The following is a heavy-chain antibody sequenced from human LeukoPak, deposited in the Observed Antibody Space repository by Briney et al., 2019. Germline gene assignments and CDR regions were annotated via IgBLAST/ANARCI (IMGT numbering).Heavy chain of an antibody. Sequence: GSLRLSCAASGFTFSDYYMSWIRQAPGKGLEWIGEINHSGSTNYNPSLKSRVTMSVDTSKNQFSLKLSSVTAADTAVYYCARGPGVVPAAIFDYWGQGTLVTVSS. CDR2: INHSGST. D-gene: IGHD2-2*02. CDR3: ARGPGVVPAAIFDY. V-gene: IGHV4-34*01. J-gene: IGHJ4*02. CDR1: GFTFSDYY.